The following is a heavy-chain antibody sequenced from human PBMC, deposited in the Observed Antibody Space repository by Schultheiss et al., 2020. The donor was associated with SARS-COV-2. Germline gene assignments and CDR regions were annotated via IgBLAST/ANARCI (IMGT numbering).Heavy chain of an antibody. V-gene: IGHV3-33*05. CDR3: AYRGGYSYGQEG. Sequence: GGSLRLSCAASGFTFSSYGMHWVRQAPGKGLEWVAVISYDGSNKYYADSVKGRFTISRDNAKNSLYLQMNSLRAEDTAVYYCAYRGGYSYGQEGWGQGTLVTVSS. J-gene: IGHJ4*02. CDR1: GFTFSSYG. CDR2: ISYDGSNK. D-gene: IGHD5-18*01.